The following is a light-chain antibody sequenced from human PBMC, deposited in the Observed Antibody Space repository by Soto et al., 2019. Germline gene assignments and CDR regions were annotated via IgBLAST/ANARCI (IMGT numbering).Light chain of an antibody. Sequence: EIVLTQSPGTLSFSPGERATLSCRASQSIRTSLAWYQQKPGQAPRLVIFDASNRANGVPARFGGSGSGTDFTLTINSLEPEDFAVYYCQQRNVWPPITFGQGTRWRL. CDR2: DAS. CDR1: QSIRTS. J-gene: IGKJ5*01. CDR3: QQRNVWPPIT. V-gene: IGKV3-11*01.